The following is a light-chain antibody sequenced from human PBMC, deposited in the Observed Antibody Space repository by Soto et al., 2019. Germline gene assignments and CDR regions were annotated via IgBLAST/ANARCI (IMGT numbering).Light chain of an antibody. V-gene: IGKV1-39*01. CDR2: AAY. J-gene: IGKJ4*01. CDR3: HQSYNTPLT. Sequence: DIQMTQSPSSLSASVGDRVTITCRASQSISNYLNWYQQKPGKAPKLLIYAAYSLQSGVPSRVSGSGSGTDFTLTISSLQPEDFATYYCHQSYNTPLTFGGGTKVEIK. CDR1: QSISNY.